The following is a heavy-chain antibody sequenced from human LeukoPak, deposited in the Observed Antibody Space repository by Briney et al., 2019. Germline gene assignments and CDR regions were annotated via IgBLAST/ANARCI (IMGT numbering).Heavy chain of an antibody. CDR3: ARDLLGSSGWSNWFDP. D-gene: IGHD6-19*01. CDR2: IKQDGSEK. V-gene: IGHV3-7*01. Sequence: GGSLRLSCAASGFTFSRYWMSWVRQAPGKGLEWVANIKQDGSEKYYVDSVKGRFTISRDNAKNSLYLQMNSLRAEDTAVYYCARDLLGSSGWSNWFDPWGQGTLVTVSS. J-gene: IGHJ5*02. CDR1: GFTFSRYW.